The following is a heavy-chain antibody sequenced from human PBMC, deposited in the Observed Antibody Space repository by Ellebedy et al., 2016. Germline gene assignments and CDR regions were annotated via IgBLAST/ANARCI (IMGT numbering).Heavy chain of an antibody. J-gene: IGHJ4*02. CDR1: GFTFSSYS. Sequence: GGSLRLSXAASGFTFSSYSMHWVRQAPGKGLEWVSYISRSSGTISYADSLNGRFTISRDNAKNSLYLQMNSLRAEDTAVYYCVRGHSSSWNLNFADWGQGTLVTVSS. CDR3: VRGHSSSWNLNFAD. V-gene: IGHV3-48*04. CDR2: ISRSSGTI. D-gene: IGHD6-13*01.